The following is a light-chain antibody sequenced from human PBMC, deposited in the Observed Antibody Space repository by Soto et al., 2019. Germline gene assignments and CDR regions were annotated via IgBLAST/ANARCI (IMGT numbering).Light chain of an antibody. CDR3: SSYSISTAYL. J-gene: IGLJ1*01. Sequence: QSALTQPASVSGSPRQSITISCTGTSSDVGGYDYVSWYQLHPGKAPKLMVFEVSNRPSGVSYRFSGPKSGNTASLTISGLQAEDEADYFCSSYSISTAYLFGTGTKVTVL. CDR1: SSDVGGYDY. V-gene: IGLV2-14*01. CDR2: EVS.